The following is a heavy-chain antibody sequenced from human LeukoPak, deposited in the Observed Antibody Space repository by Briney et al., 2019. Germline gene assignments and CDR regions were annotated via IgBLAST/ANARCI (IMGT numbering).Heavy chain of an antibody. J-gene: IGHJ4*02. CDR2: IKSKIHGGTI. D-gene: IGHD6-19*01. CDR1: GFTLSNAW. CDR3: TTSPVPGIDY. V-gene: IGHV3-15*01. Sequence: GGSLRLSCVASGFTLSNAWMSGVRQAPRRGGERVGRIKSKIHGGTIGYAASVKGRFTISRDDSESTVYLQMSSLRTEDTAMYYCTTSPVPGIDYWGQGIQVTVSS.